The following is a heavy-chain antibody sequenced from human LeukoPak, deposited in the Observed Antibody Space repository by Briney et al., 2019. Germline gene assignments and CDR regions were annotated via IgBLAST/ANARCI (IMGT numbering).Heavy chain of an antibody. CDR3: ARVPYDSSGYLLFDY. J-gene: IGHJ4*02. CDR2: IYHSGST. V-gene: IGHV4-38-2*02. Sequence: SETLSLTCTVSHYSISSTYYWGWIRQPPGKGLEWIASIYHSGSTNYNPSLKSRVTISVDTSKNQFSLKLSSVTAADTAVYYCARVPYDSSGYLLFDYWGQGTLVTVSS. CDR1: HYSISSTYY. D-gene: IGHD3-22*01.